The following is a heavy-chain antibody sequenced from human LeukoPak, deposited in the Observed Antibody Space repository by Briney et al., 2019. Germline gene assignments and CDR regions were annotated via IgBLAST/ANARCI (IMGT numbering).Heavy chain of an antibody. J-gene: IGHJ4*02. CDR1: GGSISSYY. V-gene: IGHV4-59*12. Sequence: PPETLSLTCTVSGGSISSYYWSWIRQPPGKGLEWIGEVHHGGASNYDPSLESRVTISVDKSKNRFSLNLRSVTAADTATYYCASHVTVLGTRGFDFWGRGTLVTVS. D-gene: IGHD6-19*01. CDR3: ASHVTVLGTRGFDF. CDR2: VHHGGAS.